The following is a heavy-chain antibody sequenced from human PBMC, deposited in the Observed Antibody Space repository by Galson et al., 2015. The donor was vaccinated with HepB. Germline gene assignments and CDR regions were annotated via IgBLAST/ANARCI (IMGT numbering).Heavy chain of an antibody. CDR1: GYAFNMYG. J-gene: IGHJ6*02. CDR2: INPNSGGT. D-gene: IGHD3-10*01. Sequence: SVKVSCKASGYAFNMYGISWVRQAPGQGLEWMGWINPNSGGTNYAQKFQGWVTMTRDTSISTAYMELSRLRSDDTAVYYCARATVRGVIGAYYYGMDVWGQGTTVTVSS. V-gene: IGHV1-2*04. CDR3: ARATVRGVIGAYYYGMDV.